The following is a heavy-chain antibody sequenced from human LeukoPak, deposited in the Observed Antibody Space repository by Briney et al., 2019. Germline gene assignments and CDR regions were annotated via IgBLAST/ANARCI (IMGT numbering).Heavy chain of an antibody. CDR3: ARGIAARPNPAIDY. V-gene: IGHV7-4-1*02. CDR2: INTNTGNP. J-gene: IGHJ4*02. D-gene: IGHD6-6*01. Sequence: GSVKVSCKAFEYTFTSYAMNWVRQAPGQGLEWMGWINTNTGNPTYAQGFTGRFVFSLDTSVSTAYLQISSLKTEDTAVYYCARGIAARPNPAIDYWGQGTLVTVSS. CDR1: EYTFTSYA.